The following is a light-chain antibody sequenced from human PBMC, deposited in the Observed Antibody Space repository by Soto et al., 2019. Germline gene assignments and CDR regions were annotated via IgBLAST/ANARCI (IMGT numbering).Light chain of an antibody. CDR3: QQYTYWPRT. J-gene: IGKJ1*01. Sequence: EIVMTQSPATQSVSPGERATLSCRDSQSVGANLAWYQQKPGQAPRLLIYGASTRAAGISPRFSGGGSGTEFTLTISSLQSEDFGVYYCQQYTYWPRTFGQGTKVGIK. CDR1: QSVGAN. CDR2: GAS. V-gene: IGKV3-15*01.